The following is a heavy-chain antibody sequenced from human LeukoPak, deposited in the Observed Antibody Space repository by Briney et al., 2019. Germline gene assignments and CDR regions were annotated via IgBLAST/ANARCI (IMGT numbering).Heavy chain of an antibody. CDR2: INHSGST. CDR3: ARAHSSGYRHCGY. D-gene: IGHD6-13*01. V-gene: IGHV4-34*01. CDR1: GGTFSGYY. Sequence: SETLSLTCAVSGGTFSGYYWTWIRQPPGKGLEWIGEINHSGSTNYNPSLKSRVTISVDTSKNQFSLNLTSVTAANTAVYYCARAHSSGYRHCGYWGQGTLVTVSS. J-gene: IGHJ4*02.